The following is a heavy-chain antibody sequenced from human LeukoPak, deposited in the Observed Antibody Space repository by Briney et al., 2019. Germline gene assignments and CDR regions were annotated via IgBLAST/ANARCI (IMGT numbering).Heavy chain of an antibody. CDR2: IIPIFGTA. D-gene: IGHD6-19*01. V-gene: IGHV1-69*05. J-gene: IGHJ5*02. Sequence: ASVKVSCKASGGTFSSYAISWVRQAPGQGLEWMGGIIPIFGTANYAQKFQGRVTITTDESTSTAYMALSSLRSEDTAVYYCASGYSSGWYANWFDPWGQGTLVTVSS. CDR1: GGTFSSYA. CDR3: ASGYSSGWYANWFDP.